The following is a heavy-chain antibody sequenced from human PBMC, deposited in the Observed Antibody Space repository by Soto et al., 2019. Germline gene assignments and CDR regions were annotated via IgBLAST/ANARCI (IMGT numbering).Heavy chain of an antibody. Sequence: PGGSLRLSCAASGFTFSTHWMSWVRQATGKGLQWVSSINSDGSNTNYADSVRGRFTISRDNAKNTVYLQVNTLRVEDTAVYFCARGAQFQYYMDVLGKGTAVTVSS. CDR3: ARGAQFQYYMDV. CDR2: INSDGSNT. V-gene: IGHV3-74*01. J-gene: IGHJ6*03. D-gene: IGHD4-4*01. CDR1: GFTFSTHW.